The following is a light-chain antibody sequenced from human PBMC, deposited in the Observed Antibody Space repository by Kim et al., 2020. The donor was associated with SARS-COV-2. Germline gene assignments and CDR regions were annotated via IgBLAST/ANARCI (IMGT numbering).Light chain of an antibody. J-gene: IGLJ3*02. CDR2: DVT. CDR1: SSDVGGYNH. Sequence: QSALTQPASVSGSPGQSITISCTGTSSDVGGYNHVSWYQQYPGKAPNLMIYDVTRRPSGVSNRFWGSKSGNTASLTISGLQAEDEADYYCSSYSNINTWVFGGGTQLTVL. V-gene: IGLV2-14*01. CDR3: SSYSNINTWV.